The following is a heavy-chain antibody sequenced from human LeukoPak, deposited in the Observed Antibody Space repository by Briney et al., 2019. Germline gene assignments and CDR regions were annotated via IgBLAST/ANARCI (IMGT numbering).Heavy chain of an antibody. V-gene: IGHV4-38-2*02. CDR3: ARSGIAGLIDY. J-gene: IGHJ4*02. Sequence: SETLSLTCTVSGYSISSGYYWGWIRQPPGKGLEWIGTIYHSGSTYYNPSLKSRVTISVDTSKNQFSLKLTSVTAADTAVYYCARSGIAGLIDYWGQGTLVTVSS. CDR1: GYSISSGYY. CDR2: IYHSGST. D-gene: IGHD6-13*01.